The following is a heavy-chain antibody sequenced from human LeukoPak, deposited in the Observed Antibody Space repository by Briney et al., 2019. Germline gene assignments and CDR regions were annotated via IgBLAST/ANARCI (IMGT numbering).Heavy chain of an antibody. D-gene: IGHD3-10*01. J-gene: IGHJ4*02. Sequence: GESLKISCKGSGYSFTSYWIGWVRQMPGKGLEWMGITYPGDSDTRYSPSFQGQVTISADKSISTAYLQWSSLKASDTAMYYCARDHYYGSGSYGGGVVDYWGQGTLVTVSS. CDR1: GYSFTSYW. CDR3: ARDHYYGSGSYGGGVVDY. CDR2: TYPGDSDT. V-gene: IGHV5-51*01.